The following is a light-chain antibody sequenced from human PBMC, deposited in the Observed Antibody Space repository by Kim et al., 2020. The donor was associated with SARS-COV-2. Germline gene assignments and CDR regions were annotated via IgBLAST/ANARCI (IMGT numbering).Light chain of an antibody. CDR2: KTS. V-gene: IGKV1-5*03. CDR3: QQYNSFSPLT. Sequence: SVGDRVTITCRASQSIGTWLAWYQQKAGKAPKLLIYKTSNLEGGVPSRFSGSGSGTEFTLTISSLQPDDFATYYCQQYNSFSPLTFGGGTKVDIK. J-gene: IGKJ4*01. CDR1: QSIGTW.